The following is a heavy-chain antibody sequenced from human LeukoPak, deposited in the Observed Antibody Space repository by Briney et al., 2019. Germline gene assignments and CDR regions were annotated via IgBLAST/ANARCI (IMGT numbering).Heavy chain of an antibody. J-gene: IGHJ6*04. CDR2: IGSSGSTI. CDR3: AELAITMIGGV. V-gene: IGHV3-48*03. D-gene: IGHD3-10*01. CDR1: GFTFSSYE. Sequence: PGGSLRLSCAASGFTFSSYEMNWVRQAPGKGLEWVSYIGSSGSTIYYADSVKGRFTISRDNAKNSLYLQMNSLRAEDTAVYYCAELAITMIGGVWGKGTTVTISS.